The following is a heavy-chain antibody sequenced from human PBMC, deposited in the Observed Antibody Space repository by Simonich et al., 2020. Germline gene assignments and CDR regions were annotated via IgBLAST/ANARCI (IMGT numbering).Heavy chain of an antibody. CDR3: ARWAYSSSYFDY. Sequence: QLQLQESGPGLVKPSETLSLTCTVSGGSISSSSYYWGWIRQPPGKGLEWIGSIYYSGSTYNNPSVKSRVTISVDTSKNQFSLKLSSVTAADTAVYYCARWAYSSSYFDYWGQGTLVTVSS. CDR2: IYYSGST. V-gene: IGHV4-39*01. D-gene: IGHD6-6*01. J-gene: IGHJ4*02. CDR1: GGSISSSSYY.